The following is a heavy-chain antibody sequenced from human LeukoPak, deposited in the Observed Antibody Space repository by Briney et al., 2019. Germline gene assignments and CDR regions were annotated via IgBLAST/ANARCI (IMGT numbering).Heavy chain of an antibody. V-gene: IGHV4-39*07. J-gene: IGHJ5*02. CDR3: ARDRGYSYGSNWFDP. Sequence: PSETLSLTCTVSGGSISSNSYYWGWIRQPPGKGLEWIGSIYYRGRTNYNSSLKSRLTLSVHPTKNQFSLKLSSVTPVHTAVYYGARDRGYSYGSNWFDPWGQGSLVTVSS. D-gene: IGHD5-18*01. CDR1: GGSISSNSYY. CDR2: IYYRGRT.